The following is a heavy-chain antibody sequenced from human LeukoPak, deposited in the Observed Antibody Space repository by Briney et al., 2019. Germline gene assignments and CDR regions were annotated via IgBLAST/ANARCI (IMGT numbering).Heavy chain of an antibody. D-gene: IGHD3-16*01. CDR1: GGSISSYY. Sequence: TSETLSLTCTVSGGSISSYYWSWIRQPPGKGLEWIGYIYSSGSTDYNPSLKSRVTISVDTSKSQFSLKLSSVTAADTAIYYCARDPSTFYFDYWGQGALVTVSS. V-gene: IGHV4-59*01. CDR3: ARDPSTFYFDY. J-gene: IGHJ4*02. CDR2: IYSSGST.